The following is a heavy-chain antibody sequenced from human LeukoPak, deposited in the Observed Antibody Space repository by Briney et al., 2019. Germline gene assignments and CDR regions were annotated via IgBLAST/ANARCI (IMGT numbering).Heavy chain of an antibody. CDR2: ISSSGGST. J-gene: IGHJ4*02. V-gene: IGHV3-23*01. Sequence: PGGSLRLSCAASGFTFSSYAMSWVRQAPGKGLEWVSAISSSGGSTYYADSVKGRFTISRDNSKNTLYLQMNSLRAEDTAVYYCAKDGITMIVVVIISHFDYWGQGTLVTVSS. D-gene: IGHD3-22*01. CDR1: GFTFSSYA. CDR3: AKDGITMIVVVIISHFDY.